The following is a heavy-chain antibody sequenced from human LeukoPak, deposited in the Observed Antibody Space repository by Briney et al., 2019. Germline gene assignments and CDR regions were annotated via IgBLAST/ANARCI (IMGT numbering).Heavy chain of an antibody. V-gene: IGHV3-30*02. D-gene: IGHD5-12*01. CDR1: GFTYSSYG. J-gene: IGHJ4*02. CDR2: IRYDGSNK. Sequence: PGGSLRLSCAASGFTYSSYGMHWVRQAPGKGQEWVAFIRYDGSNKYYADSVKGRFTISRDNSKNTLYLQMNSLRAEDTAVYYCAKQSVATGDFDYWGQGTLVTVSS. CDR3: AKQSVATGDFDY.